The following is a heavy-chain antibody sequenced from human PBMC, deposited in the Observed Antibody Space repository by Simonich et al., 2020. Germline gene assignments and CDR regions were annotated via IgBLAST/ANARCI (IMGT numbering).Heavy chain of an antibody. J-gene: IGHJ4*02. CDR2: HYPGDSDT. Sequence: EVQLVQSGAEVKKPGESLKISCKGSGYSLTSYWNGWVRQMPGKGLEWTCIHYPGDSDTRYSPSIQGQVTISADKSISTAYLQWSSLKASDPAMYYCVRPDSGYDYFDYWGQGTLVTVSS. CDR1: GYSLTSYW. CDR3: VRPDSGYDYFDY. D-gene: IGHD5-12*01. V-gene: IGHV5-51*03.